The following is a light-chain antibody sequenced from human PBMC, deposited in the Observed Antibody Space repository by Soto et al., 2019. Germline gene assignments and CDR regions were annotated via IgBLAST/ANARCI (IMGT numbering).Light chain of an antibody. CDR2: AVS. CDR3: GSYTTSSNLV. Sequence: QSVLAQPASVSGSPGQSITISCTGTSSDIGGYNSVSWYQQHPGKAPKLVIYAVSNRPSGVSSRFSGSKSGNTASLTMSGLQAEDEATHYCGSYTTSSNLVFGTGTKVTVL. J-gene: IGLJ1*01. V-gene: IGLV2-14*01. CDR1: SSDIGGYNS.